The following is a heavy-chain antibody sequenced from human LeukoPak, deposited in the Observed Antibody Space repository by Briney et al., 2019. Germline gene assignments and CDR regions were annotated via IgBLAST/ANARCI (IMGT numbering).Heavy chain of an antibody. J-gene: IGHJ4*02. D-gene: IGHD3-22*01. V-gene: IGHV1-18*01. CDR3: ARVVLGYYDSSGEDY. CDR2: ISAYNGNT. CDR1: GYTFTSDG. Sequence: ASVKVSCKASGYTFTSDGINWVRQAPGQGLEWMGWISAYNGNTNYAQKLQGRVTMTTDTSTSTAYMELRSLRSDDTAVYYCARVVLGYYDSSGEDYWGQGTLVTVSS.